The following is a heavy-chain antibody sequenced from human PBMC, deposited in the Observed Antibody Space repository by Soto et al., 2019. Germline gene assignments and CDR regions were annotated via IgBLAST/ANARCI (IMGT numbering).Heavy chain of an antibody. CDR2: VTANGGST. CDR1: GFTFSVYA. D-gene: IGHD2-21*02. CDR3: ASLGVGDWANYYYYYGMDV. Sequence: EVQLLESGGGFVQPGGSLRLSCAATGFTFSVYAMTWVRQAPGKGLEWVSAVTANGGSTYSADSVKGRFTISRDNSNNTLFLQMNSLRAEDTAVYYCASLGVGDWANYYYYYGMDVWGRGTTVTVSS. J-gene: IGHJ6*02. V-gene: IGHV3-23*01.